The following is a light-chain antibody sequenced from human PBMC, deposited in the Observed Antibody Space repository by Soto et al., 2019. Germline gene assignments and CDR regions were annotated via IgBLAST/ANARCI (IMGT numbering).Light chain of an antibody. CDR2: EVS. CDR1: SSDVGGYDY. CDR3: TSYAGNKVI. V-gene: IGLV2-8*01. J-gene: IGLJ2*01. Sequence: QSALTQPPSASGSPGQSVTISCTGTSSDVGGYDYVSWFQQHPDKAPKLMIYEVSKRPSGVPDRFSGSKSDNTASLTVAGLHAEDGAAYYCTSYAGNKVIFSGGTKVTVL.